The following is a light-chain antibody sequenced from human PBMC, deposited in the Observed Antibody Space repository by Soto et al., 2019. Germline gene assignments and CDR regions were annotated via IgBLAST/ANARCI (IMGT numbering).Light chain of an antibody. V-gene: IGKV1-5*03. J-gene: IGKJ1*01. Sequence: DIQMNESPSTLSSAVLDRVNITCLASQSISSWLAWYQQKPGKAPKLLIYKASSLGSGVPSRFSGSGSGTEFTLTISSLQPDDFATYYCQKYNSYPWTCGQGNTVDI. CDR1: QSISSW. CDR2: KAS. CDR3: QKYNSYPWT.